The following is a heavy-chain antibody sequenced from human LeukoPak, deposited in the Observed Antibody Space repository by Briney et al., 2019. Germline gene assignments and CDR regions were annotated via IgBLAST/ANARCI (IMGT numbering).Heavy chain of an antibody. Sequence: TSETLSLTCAVYGGSFSGYSWGWIRQPPGKGLEWIGSISHSGSTYYNPSLESRLTISVDTSNSQFFLKLTSVTATDTAVYYCARTPRYSSGWYDWGQGTLVTVSS. D-gene: IGHD6-19*01. J-gene: IGHJ4*02. CDR3: ARTPRYSSGWYD. V-gene: IGHV4-34*10. CDR2: ISHSGST. CDR1: GGSFSGYS.